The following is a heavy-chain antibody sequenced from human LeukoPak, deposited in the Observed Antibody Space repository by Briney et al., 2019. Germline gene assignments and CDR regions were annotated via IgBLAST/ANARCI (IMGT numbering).Heavy chain of an antibody. D-gene: IGHD5-18*01. Sequence: ASVKVSCKASGYTFTGYYMHWVRQAPGQRLEWMGRINPNSGGTNYAQKFQGRVTMTRDTSISTAYMELSRLRSDDTAVYYCARDRQLWLQSDYWGQGTLVTVSS. CDR3: ARDRQLWLQSDY. V-gene: IGHV1-2*06. CDR1: GYTFTGYY. J-gene: IGHJ4*02. CDR2: INPNSGGT.